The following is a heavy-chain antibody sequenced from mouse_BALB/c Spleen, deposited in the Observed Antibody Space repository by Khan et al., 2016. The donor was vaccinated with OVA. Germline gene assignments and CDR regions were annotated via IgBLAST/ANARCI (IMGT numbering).Heavy chain of an antibody. CDR2: IDPYNGVT. V-gene: IGHV1S135*01. Sequence: VQLQQSGPELVRPGASVKVSCKASGYAFTTYNMYWVKQSHGKSLEWIGYIDPYNGVTNYNQNFKDKATLTVDKSSSAAYMQLDSLTSEDSAVYFCARSSDGYYPLADWGHGTLVTVSA. J-gene: IGHJ3*01. D-gene: IGHD2-3*01. CDR3: ARSSDGYYPLAD. CDR1: GYAFTTYN.